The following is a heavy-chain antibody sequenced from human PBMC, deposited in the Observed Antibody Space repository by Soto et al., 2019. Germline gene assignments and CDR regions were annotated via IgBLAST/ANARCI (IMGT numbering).Heavy chain of an antibody. D-gene: IGHD6-19*01. CDR1: GDSSSGYY. CDR2: IYYTGST. Sequence: SETLSLTCTVSGDSSSGYYWGWIRQPPGKGLRWIGYIYYTGSTNYNPSLKSRVTISVDTSKNQFSLRLSSVTAADTAVYYCARLSGRYYYFDYWGQGTLVTVSS. V-gene: IGHV4-59*01. CDR3: ARLSGRYYYFDY. J-gene: IGHJ4*02.